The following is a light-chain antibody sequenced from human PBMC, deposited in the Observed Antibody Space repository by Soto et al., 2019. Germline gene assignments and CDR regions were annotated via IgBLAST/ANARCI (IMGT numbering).Light chain of an antibody. J-gene: IGKJ4*01. Sequence: EIVLTQSPGTLSLSPGAPAPLSCRARQTIGRNYLAWSQQNPGQAPRLLIFGTSTRATGIPDRFSGSGSGTDFTLSISRLEPEDFAVYYCQQYASSPLLTFGGGTKVDIK. CDR1: QTIGRNY. CDR2: GTS. CDR3: QQYASSPLLT. V-gene: IGKV3-20*01.